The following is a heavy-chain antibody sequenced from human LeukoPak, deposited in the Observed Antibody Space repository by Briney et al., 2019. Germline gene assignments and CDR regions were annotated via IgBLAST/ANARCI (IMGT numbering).Heavy chain of an antibody. J-gene: IGHJ3*02. V-gene: IGHV1-46*01. CDR1: GYIFTSYY. CDR2: INPSGGSA. D-gene: IGHD2-21*02. CDR3: ARPEVTTTRFDVFDI. Sequence: ASVKVSCKASGYIFTSYYIHWVRQAPGQGLEWMAVINPSGGSATYAQNFQGRLTMTRDTSTNTVYMELSSLRPEDTAVYYCARPEVTTTRFDVFDIWGQGTLVTVSS.